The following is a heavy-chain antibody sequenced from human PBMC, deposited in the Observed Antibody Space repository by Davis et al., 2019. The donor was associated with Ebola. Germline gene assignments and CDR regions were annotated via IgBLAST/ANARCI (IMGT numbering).Heavy chain of an antibody. CDR2: ISAYNGNT. CDR3: GRDGYYYDSSGYGTEYFQH. Sequence: ASVKVSCKASGYTFTSYGFSWVRQAPGQGLEWMGWISAYNGNTNYAQKLQGRVTMTTDTSTSTAYMELRSLRSDDTAVYYCGRDGYYYDSSGYGTEYFQHRGQGTLVTVSS. CDR1: GYTFTSYG. D-gene: IGHD3-22*01. J-gene: IGHJ1*01. V-gene: IGHV1-18*01.